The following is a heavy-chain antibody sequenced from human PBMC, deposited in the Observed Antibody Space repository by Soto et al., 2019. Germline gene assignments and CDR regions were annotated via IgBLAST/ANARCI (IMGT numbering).Heavy chain of an antibody. CDR3: VHSRKIARWVQWVS. D-gene: IGHD1-1*01. CDR1: RFSLDTTEVG. V-gene: IGHV2-5*01. CDR2: VYWNDDK. Sequence: QITLKESGPTLVKPTQTLTLTCSFSRFSLDTTEVGVGWIRQPPGKALEWLALVYWNDDKRYRPSLESRLTITKDTTKDQVVLTMTNMDPVDTGTYYCVHSRKIARWVQWVSWGQGTLVTVSS. J-gene: IGHJ4*02.